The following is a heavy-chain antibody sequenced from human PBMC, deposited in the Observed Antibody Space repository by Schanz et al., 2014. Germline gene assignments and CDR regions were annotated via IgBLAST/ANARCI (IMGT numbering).Heavy chain of an antibody. CDR1: GFTFSSYG. V-gene: IGHV3-33*01. CDR2: IWYDGSNK. D-gene: IGHD5-12*01. CDR3: ARGGSSGYDFSIYYRDV. Sequence: QVQLVESGGGVVQPGRSLRLSCAASGFTFSSYGMHWVRQAPGKGLEWVAIIWYDGSNKYYADSVKGRFTISRDNSKNTLFLQMSSLRAEDTAVYYCARGGSSGYDFSIYYRDVWGKGTTVTVSS. J-gene: IGHJ6*03.